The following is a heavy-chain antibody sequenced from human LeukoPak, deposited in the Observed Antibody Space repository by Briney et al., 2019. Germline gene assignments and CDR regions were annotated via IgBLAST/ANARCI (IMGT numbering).Heavy chain of an antibody. CDR2: ISSSSSYI. V-gene: IGHV3-21*01. D-gene: IGHD6-6*01. CDR1: GFTFSSYS. Sequence: GGSLRLSCAASGFTFSSYSMNWVRQAPGKGLEWVSSISSSSSYIYYADSVKGRFTISRDNAKNSLYLQMNSLRAEDTAVYYCATGLADDAFDIWGQGTMVTVSS. J-gene: IGHJ3*02. CDR3: ATGLADDAFDI.